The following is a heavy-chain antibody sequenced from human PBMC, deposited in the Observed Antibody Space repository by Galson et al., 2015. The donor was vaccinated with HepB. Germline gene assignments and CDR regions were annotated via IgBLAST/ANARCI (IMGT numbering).Heavy chain of an antibody. CDR3: AKDTSPDTAMVTGGYFDY. Sequence: SLRLSCAASGFTFSSYAMHWVRQAPGKGLEWVAVISYDGSNKYYADSVKGRFTISRDNSKNTLYLQMNSLRAEDTALYYCAKDTSPDTAMVTGGYFDYWGQGTLVTVSS. D-gene: IGHD5-18*01. J-gene: IGHJ4*02. CDR1: GFTFSSYA. CDR2: ISYDGSNK. V-gene: IGHV3-30*04.